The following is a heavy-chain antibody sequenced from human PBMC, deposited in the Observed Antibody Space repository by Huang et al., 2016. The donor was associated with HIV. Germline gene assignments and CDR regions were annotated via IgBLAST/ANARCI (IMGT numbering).Heavy chain of an antibody. CDR3: ARIPTPSYYDRWSLSPVEEDFFYYNLDV. Sequence: QVRLQQWGEGVLKPSETLSLTCAVYGASFGGYFWSWVRQSPDKGLEWNGEIKPGASPTYNPWCGRRGTIAVDKSKNQLYLKLRAVADADAAIYYCARIPTPSYYDRWSLSPVEEDFFYYNLDVWGQGTPVIVSS. D-gene: IGHD3-16*01. V-gene: IGHV4-34*02. CDR1: GASFGGYF. CDR2: IKPGASP. J-gene: IGHJ6*02.